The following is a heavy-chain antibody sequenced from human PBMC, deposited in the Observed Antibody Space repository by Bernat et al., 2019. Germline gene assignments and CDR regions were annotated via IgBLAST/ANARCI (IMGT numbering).Heavy chain of an antibody. J-gene: IGHJ4*02. Sequence: EEQVVESGGGLVQPGGSLRLSCAASEFTFSSYAMSWVRQAPGKGLEWVSGISGSGGSTYYADSVKGRFTISRDNSKNTLFLQMNSLRAEDTAVYYCATTKVVGATMGEAGWGQGTLVTVSS. D-gene: IGHD1-26*01. V-gene: IGHV3-23*04. CDR2: ISGSGGST. CDR3: ATTKVVGATMGEAG. CDR1: EFTFSSYA.